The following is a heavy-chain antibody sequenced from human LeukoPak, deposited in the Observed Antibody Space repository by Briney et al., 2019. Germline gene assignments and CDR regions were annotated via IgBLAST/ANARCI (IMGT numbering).Heavy chain of an antibody. CDR3: ARGRPTYCGGDCYAVYDY. Sequence: GASVKVSCKASGYTFTSYYMHWVRQAPGQGLEWVGIINPSGGSTSYAQKFQGRVTMTRDTSTSTVYMELSSLRSEDTAVYYCARGRPTYCGGDCYAVYDYWGQGTLVTVSS. J-gene: IGHJ4*02. D-gene: IGHD2-21*02. CDR1: GYTFTSYY. CDR2: INPSGGST. V-gene: IGHV1-46*01.